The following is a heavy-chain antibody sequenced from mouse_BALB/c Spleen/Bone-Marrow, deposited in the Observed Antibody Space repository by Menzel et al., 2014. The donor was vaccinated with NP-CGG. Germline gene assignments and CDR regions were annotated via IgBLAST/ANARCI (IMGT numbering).Heavy chain of an antibody. D-gene: IGHD1-2*01. CDR3: ARWDYGDYAMDY. J-gene: IGHJ4*01. Sequence: EVQLVESGSGLVKPSQSLSLTCTVTGYSITSDYAWNWIRQFQGNKLEWMGYISYSSSTNYNPSLKSRISITRDTSKNQFFLHLDSVTAEDTATYYCARWDYGDYAMDYWGHGTSVTVSS. V-gene: IGHV3-2*02. CDR2: ISYSSST. CDR1: GYSITSDYA.